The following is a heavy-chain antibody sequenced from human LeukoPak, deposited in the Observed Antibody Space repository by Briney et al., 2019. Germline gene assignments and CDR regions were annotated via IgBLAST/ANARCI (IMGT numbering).Heavy chain of an antibody. J-gene: IGHJ4*02. V-gene: IGHV3-23*01. D-gene: IGHD3-22*01. CDR3: AKDRYDSPHFDY. CDR1: GFTFSSYA. CDR2: ISGSGGST. Sequence: GGSLRLSCAASGFTFSSYAMSWVRQAPGKGLEWVSAISGSGGSTYYADPVKGRFTISRDNSKNTLYLQMNSLRAEDTAVYYCAKDRYDSPHFDYWGQGTLVTVSS.